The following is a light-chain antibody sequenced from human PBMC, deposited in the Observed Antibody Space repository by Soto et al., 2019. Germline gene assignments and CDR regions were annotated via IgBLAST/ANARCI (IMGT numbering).Light chain of an antibody. CDR2: DVT. V-gene: IGLV2-11*01. J-gene: IGLJ1*01. CDR1: SSDVGTYNF. CDR3: CSYAGDYTYV. Sequence: QSALTQPRSVSGSPGQSVAISCTGTSSDVGTYNFVSWYQQHPGKAPELMIYDVTKRPSGVPDRFSGSKSGNTASLTISGLQAEDEADYYCCSYAGDYTYVFGTATKVTVL.